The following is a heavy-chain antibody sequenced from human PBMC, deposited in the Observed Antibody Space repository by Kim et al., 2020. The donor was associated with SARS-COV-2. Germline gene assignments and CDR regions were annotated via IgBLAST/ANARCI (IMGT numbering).Heavy chain of an antibody. Sequence: GGSLRLSCAASGFTFGSNAMTWARQAPGKGLEWVSGISTSGGYSSYADSVKGRFTFSRDNSKNTLYLQMNSLRAEDTAVYYCARGWDYFAYCGQGTLVTVSS. CDR3: ARGWDYFAY. V-gene: IGHV3-23*01. D-gene: IGHD1-26*01. CDR1: GFTFGSNA. CDR2: ISTSGGYS. J-gene: IGHJ4*02.